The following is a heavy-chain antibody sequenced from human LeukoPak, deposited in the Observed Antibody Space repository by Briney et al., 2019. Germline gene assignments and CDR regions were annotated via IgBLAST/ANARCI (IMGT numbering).Heavy chain of an antibody. D-gene: IGHD6-13*01. CDR3: ARDPTLNEAPAYSSSWYSYYYGMDV. V-gene: IGHV3-30-3*01. CDR2: ISYDGSNK. Sequence: GRSLRLSCAASGFTFSSYAMHWVRQAPGKGLEWVAVISYDGSNKYYADSVKGRFTISRDNSKNTLYLQMNSLRAEDTAVYYCARDPTLNEAPAYSSSWYSYYYGMDVWGQGTTVTVSS. J-gene: IGHJ6*02. CDR1: GFTFSSYA.